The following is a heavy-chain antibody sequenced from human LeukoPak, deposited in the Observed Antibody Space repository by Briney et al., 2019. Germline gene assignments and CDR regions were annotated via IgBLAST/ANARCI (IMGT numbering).Heavy chain of an antibody. V-gene: IGHV4-59*01. Sequence: SETLSLTCTVSGGSISSYYWSWVRQPPGKGLEWVGYIYYSGSTSYNPSLKSRVTISVDTSNNQFSLKLSSVTAAETAVYYCARGSQLGYYYDNYWFDPWGQGTRVTVSS. CDR1: GGSISSYY. D-gene: IGHD3-22*01. J-gene: IGHJ5*02. CDR2: IYYSGST. CDR3: ARGSQLGYYYDNYWFDP.